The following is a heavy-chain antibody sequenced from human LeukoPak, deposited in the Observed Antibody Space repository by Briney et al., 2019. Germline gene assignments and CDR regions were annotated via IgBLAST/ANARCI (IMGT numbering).Heavy chain of an antibody. V-gene: IGHV4-38-2*02. D-gene: IGHD3-10*01. CDR2: IYYSGST. CDR3: ARGKPSYGSGTFYRPLEPNYMDV. Sequence: PSETLSLTCTVSGYSISSGYYWGWIRQPPGKGLEWIGSIYYSGSTYYNPSLKSRVTISVDTSKNQFSLKLSSVTAADTAVYYCARGKPSYGSGTFYRPLEPNYMDVWGKGTTVTVSS. CDR1: GYSISSGYY. J-gene: IGHJ6*03.